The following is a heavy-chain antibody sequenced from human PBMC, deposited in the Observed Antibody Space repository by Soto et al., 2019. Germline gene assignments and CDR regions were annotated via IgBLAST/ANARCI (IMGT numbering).Heavy chain of an antibody. CDR2: IWYDGSNK. V-gene: IGHV3-33*01. J-gene: IGHJ4*02. CDR1: GFTFSNYG. D-gene: IGHD4-17*01. CDR3: AGTTTTVTNLDY. Sequence: QVQLVESGGGVVQPGRSLRLSCTASGFTFSNYGMHWVRQAPGKGLEWVAVIWYDGSNKFSADSVKGRFTISRDNSKNTLYLQMSSLRAEDTAVYYCAGTTTTVTNLDYWGQGTLVTVAS.